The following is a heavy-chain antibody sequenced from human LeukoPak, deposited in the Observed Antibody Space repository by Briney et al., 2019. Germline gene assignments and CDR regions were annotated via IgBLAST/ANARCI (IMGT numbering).Heavy chain of an antibody. CDR2: ISSSSSTI. D-gene: IGHD4/OR15-4a*01. CDR1: GFTFSSYS. J-gene: IGHJ3*02. CDR3: AREDYAALGSDAFDI. Sequence: PGGSLRLSCAASGFTFSSYSMNWVRQAPGKGLEWVSYISSSSSTIYYADSVKGRFTISRDNNKNTLYLQMNSLRAEDTAVYYCAREDYAALGSDAFDIWGQGAMVIVSS. V-gene: IGHV3-48*01.